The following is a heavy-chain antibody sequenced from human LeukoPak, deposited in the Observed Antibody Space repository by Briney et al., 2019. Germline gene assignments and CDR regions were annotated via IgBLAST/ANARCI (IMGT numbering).Heavy chain of an antibody. D-gene: IGHD3-22*01. CDR2: IYHSGST. V-gene: IGHV4-30-2*01. CDR3: ARASYYYDNSGYSLDY. Sequence: SETLSLTCTVSGGSISSGGYYWSWIRQPPGKGLEWIGYIYHSGSTYYNPSLKSRVTISLDRSKNQFSLKLNSVTAADTAAYYCARASYYYDNSGYSLDYWGQGTLVTVSS. J-gene: IGHJ4*02. CDR1: GGSISSGGYY.